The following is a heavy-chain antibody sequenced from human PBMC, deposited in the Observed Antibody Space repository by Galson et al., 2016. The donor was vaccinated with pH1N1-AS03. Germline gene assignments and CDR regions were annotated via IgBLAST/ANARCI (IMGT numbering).Heavy chain of an antibody. CDR2: INSSDGYT. CDR3: ARVSAGLTGYYYPMDV. V-gene: IGHV1-46*01. CDR1: GYTFTSYY. J-gene: IGHJ6*02. D-gene: IGHD4/OR15-4a*01. Sequence: SVKVSCKASGYTFTSYYIHRVRQAPGQGREWMGIINSSDGYTHHAQRFQGRVTMTRDTSTNTAYMELRSLRYDDTAVYYCARVSAGLTGYYYPMDVWGQGTTVTVSS.